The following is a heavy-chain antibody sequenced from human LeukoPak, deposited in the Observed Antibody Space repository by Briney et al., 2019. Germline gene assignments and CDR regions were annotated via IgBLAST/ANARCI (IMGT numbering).Heavy chain of an antibody. V-gene: IGHV4-39*01. CDR1: GGSISSSAYH. CDR2: IHSSGST. CDR3: ARAPDYFYYYYMDV. J-gene: IGHJ6*03. Sequence: SETLSLTCTVSGGSISSSAYHWGWIRQPPGKGLEWIGSIHSSGSTYYNPSLKSRVTISVRTSKNQFSLKLSSVTAADSAVYYCARAPDYFYYYYMDVWGKGTTVTISS.